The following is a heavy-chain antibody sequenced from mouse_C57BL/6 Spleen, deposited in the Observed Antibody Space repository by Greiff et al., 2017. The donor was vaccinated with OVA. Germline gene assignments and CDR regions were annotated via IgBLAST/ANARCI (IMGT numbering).Heavy chain of an antibody. CDR3: ARSIYYYGSSSYYAMDY. CDR2: INPYNGGT. V-gene: IGHV1-19*01. J-gene: IGHJ4*01. D-gene: IGHD1-1*01. CDR1: GYTFTDYY. Sequence: EVQLQQSGPVLVKPGASVKMSCKASGYTFTDYYMNWVKQSHGKSLEWIGVINPYNGGTSYNQKFKGKATLTVDKSSSTAYMELNSLTSEDSAVYYCARSIYYYGSSSYYAMDYWGQGTSVTVSS.